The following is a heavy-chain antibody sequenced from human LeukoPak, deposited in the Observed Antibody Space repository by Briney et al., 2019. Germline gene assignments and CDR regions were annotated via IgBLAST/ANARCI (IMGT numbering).Heavy chain of an antibody. CDR2: IYPGDSDT. Sequence: GESLKISCKGSGYSFTSYWIGWVRQMPGKGLEWMGIIYPGDSDTRYNPSFQGQVTISANKSISTAYLQWSSLKASDTAMYYCARSYDSSGYGFDYWGQGTLVTVSS. V-gene: IGHV5-51*01. CDR3: ARSYDSSGYGFDY. CDR1: GYSFTSYW. D-gene: IGHD3-22*01. J-gene: IGHJ4*02.